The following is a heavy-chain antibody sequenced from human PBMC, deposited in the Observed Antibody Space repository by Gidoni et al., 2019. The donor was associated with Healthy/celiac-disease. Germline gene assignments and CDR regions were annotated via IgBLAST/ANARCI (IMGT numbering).Heavy chain of an antibody. CDR1: GITFGDYA. V-gene: IGHV3-49*03. Sequence: EVQLVESGGGLVQPGRSLRLSCTAAGITFGDYAMSWFRQAPGKGLEWVGFIRSKAYGGTKEYAASVKGRFTTSRDDSNSIAYLQMNSLKTEDTDVYSCTSWGGPFDPWGQGTLVTVSS. D-gene: IGHD3-16*01. J-gene: IGHJ5*02. CDR2: IRSKAYGGTK. CDR3: TSWGGPFDP.